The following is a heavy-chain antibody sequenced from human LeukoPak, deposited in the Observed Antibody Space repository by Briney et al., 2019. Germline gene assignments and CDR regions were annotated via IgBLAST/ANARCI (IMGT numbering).Heavy chain of an antibody. CDR3: AKPKAYGDYSNWFDP. D-gene: IGHD4-17*01. CDR2: ISGSGGST. Sequence: PGGSLRLSCAASGFTFSSYAMSWVRQAPGKGLEWVSAISGSGGSTYYADSVKGRFTISRDNSKSTLYLQMNSLRAEDTAVYYCAKPKAYGDYSNWFDPWGQGTLVTVSS. V-gene: IGHV3-23*01. CDR1: GFTFSSYA. J-gene: IGHJ5*02.